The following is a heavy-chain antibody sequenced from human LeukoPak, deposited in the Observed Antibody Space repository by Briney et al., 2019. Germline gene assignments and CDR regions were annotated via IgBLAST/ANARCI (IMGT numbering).Heavy chain of an antibody. J-gene: IGHJ4*02. CDR3: AREQNSYCSGGSCYSSPNFDY. CDR1: GYTFAGYY. V-gene: IGHV1-2*02. D-gene: IGHD2-15*01. CDR2: INPNSGGT. Sequence: ASVKVSCKASGYTFAGYYMHWVRQAPGQGLEWMGWINPNSGGTNYAQKFQGRVTMTRDTSISTAYMELGRLRSDDTAVYYCAREQNSYCSGGSCYSSPNFDYWGQGTLVTVSS.